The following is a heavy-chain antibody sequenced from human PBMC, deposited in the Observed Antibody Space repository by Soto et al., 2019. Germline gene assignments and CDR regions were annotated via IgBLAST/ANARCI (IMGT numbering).Heavy chain of an antibody. V-gene: IGHV6-1*01. CDR3: AREAWNTNYYYYGMDV. D-gene: IGHD1-1*01. CDR1: GDSVSSNSAA. Sequence: PSQTLSLTCAISGDSVSSNSAAWNWIRQSPSRGLEWLGRTYYGSKWYNDYAVSVKSRITINPDTSKNQFSLQLNSVTPEDTAVYYCAREAWNTNYYYYGMDVWRQGTTVTVSS. J-gene: IGHJ6*02. CDR2: TYYGSKWYN.